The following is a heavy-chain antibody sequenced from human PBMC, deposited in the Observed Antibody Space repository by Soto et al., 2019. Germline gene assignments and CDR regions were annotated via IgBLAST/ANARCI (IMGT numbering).Heavy chain of an antibody. Sequence: QITLKASGPTLVQPTQTLALTCGFSGFSITTSGSSVGWIRHPPGRALESLALIFWDNYKYYSPSLKNELTVNWNTSKNHVVLTMTNRDPVDTGTYFCTHRVVWAPHDGTLGYFDPWGQGTPVTVSS. CDR2: IFWDNYK. V-gene: IGHV2-70*12. CDR3: THRVVWAPHDGTLGYFDP. CDR1: GFSITTSGSS. D-gene: IGHD3-16*01. J-gene: IGHJ5*02.